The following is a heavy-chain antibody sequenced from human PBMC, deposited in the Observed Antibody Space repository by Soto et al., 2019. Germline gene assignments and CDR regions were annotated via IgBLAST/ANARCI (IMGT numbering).Heavy chain of an antibody. J-gene: IGHJ4*02. Sequence: EVQLVESGGGLVKPGGSLRLSCAASGFTFSSYSMNWVRQAPGKGLEWVSSISSSSSYIYYADSVKGRFTISRDNAKNSLYLQMNSLRAEDTAVYYCAPAGTAADGIFDYWGQGTLVTVSS. CDR2: ISSSSSYI. V-gene: IGHV3-21*01. CDR3: APAGTAADGIFDY. CDR1: GFTFSSYS. D-gene: IGHD6-13*01.